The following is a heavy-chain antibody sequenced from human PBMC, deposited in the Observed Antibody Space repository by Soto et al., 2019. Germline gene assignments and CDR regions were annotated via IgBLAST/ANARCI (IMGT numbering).Heavy chain of an antibody. D-gene: IGHD3-9*01. J-gene: IGHJ4*02. CDR3: VSTINGYFEY. CDR2: IYYSGST. V-gene: IGHV4-31*03. Sequence: PSETLSLTCTVSGGSISSGGYYWSWIRQHPGKGLEWIGYIYYSGSTYYNPSLKSRVTISVDTSKNQFSLQWSSLKASDTALYYCVSTINGYFEYWGQGTLVTVSS. CDR1: GGSISSGGYY.